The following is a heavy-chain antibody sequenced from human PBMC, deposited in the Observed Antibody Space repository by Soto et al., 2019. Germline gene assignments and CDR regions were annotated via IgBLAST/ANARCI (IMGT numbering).Heavy chain of an antibody. CDR3: ARLVSYTAMEQPPHFDY. Sequence: SETLSLTCTVSGGSISSSSYYWGWIRQPPGKGLEWIGSIYYSGSTYYNPSLKSRVTISVDTSKNQFSLKLSSVTAADTAVYYCARLVSYTAMEQPPHFDYWGQGTLVTVSS. D-gene: IGHD5-18*01. CDR2: IYYSGST. V-gene: IGHV4-39*01. CDR1: GGSISSSSYY. J-gene: IGHJ4*02.